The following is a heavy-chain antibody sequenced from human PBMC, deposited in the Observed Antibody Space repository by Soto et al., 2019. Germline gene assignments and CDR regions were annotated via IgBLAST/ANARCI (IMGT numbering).Heavy chain of an antibody. CDR3: ARFAESSGYMDI. Sequence: QVQLVQAGAEVRKSGSTVKVSCQASGGSFGNNAISWVRQAPGQGLEWMGGIVPIFGTTHYAQKFQGRVTITADKSTNVAYLELSNLRSEDTATYFCARFAESSGYMDIWGQGALVTVSS. CDR1: GGSFGNNA. J-gene: IGHJ4*02. V-gene: IGHV1-69*06. CDR2: IVPIFGTT. D-gene: IGHD5-12*01.